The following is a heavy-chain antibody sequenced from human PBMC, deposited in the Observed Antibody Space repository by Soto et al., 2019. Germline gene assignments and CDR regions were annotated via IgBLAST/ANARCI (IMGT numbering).Heavy chain of an antibody. CDR2: IYYSGST. J-gene: IGHJ4*02. CDR3: ARELGIKIFVGTFDY. V-gene: IGHV4-39*07. Sequence: SETLSLTCTVSGGSISSSSYYWGWIRQPPGKGLEWIGSIYYSGSTYYNPSLKSRVTISVDTSKNQFSLKLSSVTAADTAVYYCARELGIKIFVGTFDYWCQGTLVTVSS. CDR1: GGSISSSSYY. D-gene: IGHD3-3*01.